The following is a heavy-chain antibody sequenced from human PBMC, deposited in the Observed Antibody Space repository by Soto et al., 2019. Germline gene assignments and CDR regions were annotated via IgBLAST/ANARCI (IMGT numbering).Heavy chain of an antibody. D-gene: IGHD6-6*01. V-gene: IGHV4-30-2*03. Sequence: SETLSLTCAVSGGSISSSGYSWNWIRQPPGKGLEWIGYIYYGGSTYYNPSFKSRVTISVDTSKNQFSLKLTSVTAADTAVFYCARHRARNWFDPWGQGTRVTASS. CDR2: IYYGGST. CDR1: GGSISSSGYS. J-gene: IGHJ5*02. CDR3: ARHRARNWFDP.